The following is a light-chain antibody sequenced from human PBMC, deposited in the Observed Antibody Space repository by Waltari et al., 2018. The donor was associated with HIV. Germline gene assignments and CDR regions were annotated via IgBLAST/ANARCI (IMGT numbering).Light chain of an antibody. Sequence: EIVLTQSPATLSLSPGDRATLSCRASQNVGSYLVGYQQRSGQAPPLLIDGASNGATGIPARCSGSGSATDFTLSISSLEAEDFAVYYCQQCADWPLSFGGGTEVEIK. CDR1: QNVGSY. J-gene: IGKJ4*01. CDR3: QQCADWPLS. V-gene: IGKV3-11*01. CDR2: GAS.